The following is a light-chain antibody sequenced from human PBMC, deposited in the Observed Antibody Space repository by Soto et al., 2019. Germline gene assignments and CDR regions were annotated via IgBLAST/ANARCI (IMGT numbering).Light chain of an antibody. CDR1: SSNIGNNY. J-gene: IGLJ2*01. CDR3: GTWDTRLSAVV. CDR2: DNN. Sequence: QSVLTQPPSVSAAPGQKVTISCSGGSSNIGNNYVSWYQHLPGTAPKLLIYDNNERPSGIPDRFSGSKSGTSATLGITGLQTGDEADYYCGTWDTRLSAVVFGGGTKVTAL. V-gene: IGLV1-51*01.